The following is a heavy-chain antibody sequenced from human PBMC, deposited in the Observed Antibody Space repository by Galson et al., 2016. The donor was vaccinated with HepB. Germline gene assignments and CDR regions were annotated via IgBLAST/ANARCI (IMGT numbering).Heavy chain of an antibody. CDR1: GYTFSNSA. D-gene: IGHD3-22*01. Sequence: SVKVSCKASGYTFSNSAIHWVRQAPGQGLEWMGWIIVGNGKTNYAQKFQGRVTITSDTSATTVYMELSSLTSEDTAVYYCAREEGVIIVGDDVFDIWGHGTMVTVSP. J-gene: IGHJ3*02. CDR3: AREEGVIIVGDDVFDI. V-gene: IGHV1-3*01. CDR2: IIVGNGKT.